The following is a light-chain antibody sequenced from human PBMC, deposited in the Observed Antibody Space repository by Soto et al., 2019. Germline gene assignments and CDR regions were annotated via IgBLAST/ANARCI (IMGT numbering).Light chain of an antibody. Sequence: EIVLTQSPGTQSLSPGERATLSCRASQRISNSYLAWYQQKPGQAPRLLLYDASSRATGIPDRVSGSGSGTDFTLTISRLEPEDFAVYYCQQYARPPFAFGQGTNVDIK. CDR2: DAS. CDR1: QRISNSY. V-gene: IGKV3-20*01. CDR3: QQYARPPFA. J-gene: IGKJ2*01.